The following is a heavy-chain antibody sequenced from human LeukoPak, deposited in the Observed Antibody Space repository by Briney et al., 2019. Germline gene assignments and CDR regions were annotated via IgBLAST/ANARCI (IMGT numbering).Heavy chain of an antibody. V-gene: IGHV4-59*01. CDR3: ARVPIVGAIILGYYYMDV. CDR1: GGSISSYY. J-gene: IGHJ6*03. CDR2: IYYSGST. Sequence: PSETLSLTCTVSGGSISSYYWSWIRQPPGKGLEWIGYIYYSGSTNYNPSLKSRVTISVDTSKNQFSLKLSSVTAADTAVYYCARVPIVGAIILGYYYMDVWGKGTTVTVSS. D-gene: IGHD1-26*01.